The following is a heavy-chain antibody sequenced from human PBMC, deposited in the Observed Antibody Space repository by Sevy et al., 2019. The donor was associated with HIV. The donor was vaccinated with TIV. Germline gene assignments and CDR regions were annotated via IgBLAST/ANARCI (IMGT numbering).Heavy chain of an antibody. CDR1: GFTFTSSA. J-gene: IGHJ6*02. Sequence: SVNVSCKASGFTFTSSAVQWVRQARGQRLEWIGWIVVGSGNTNYAQKFQERVTITRDMSTSTAYMELSSLRSEDTAVYYCAADFVYYYDSSGMSAPYYYGMDVWGQGTTVTVSS. CDR3: AADFVYYYDSSGMSAPYYYGMDV. CDR2: IVVGSGNT. V-gene: IGHV1-58*01. D-gene: IGHD3-22*01.